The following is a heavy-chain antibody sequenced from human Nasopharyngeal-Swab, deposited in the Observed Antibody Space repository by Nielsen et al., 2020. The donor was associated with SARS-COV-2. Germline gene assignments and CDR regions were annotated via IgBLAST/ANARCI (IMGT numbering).Heavy chain of an antibody. CDR1: GGSFSSAGYF. D-gene: IGHD2-2*01. CDR2: IYYSGST. CDR3: ARSMYCSSTSCRYYFDY. Sequence: SETLSLTCTVSGGSFSSAGYFWTWIRQHPGKGLEWIGYIYYSGSTYYNPSLKSRVTISVDTSKNHFSLKPSSVTAADTAVYFCARSMYCSSTSCRYYFDYWGQGTLVTVSS. J-gene: IGHJ4*02. V-gene: IGHV4-31*03.